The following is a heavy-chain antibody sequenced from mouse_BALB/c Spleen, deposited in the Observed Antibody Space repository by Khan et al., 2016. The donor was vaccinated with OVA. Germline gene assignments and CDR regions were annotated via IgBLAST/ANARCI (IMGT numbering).Heavy chain of an antibody. D-gene: IGHD2-4*01. CDR3: ARTLFYEYDGAMDY. V-gene: IGHV2-5*01. CDR2: LWRGGSK. CDR1: GFSLTSYG. Sequence: QVQLKESGPGLVQPSQCLSITCTVSGFSLTSYGVNWVRQSPGKGLEWLGALWRGGSKTYNPASMSRRIITKDNSKSHALFKLSSLHVDDTAIYYCARTLFYEYDGAMDYWGQGTSVTVSS. J-gene: IGHJ4*01.